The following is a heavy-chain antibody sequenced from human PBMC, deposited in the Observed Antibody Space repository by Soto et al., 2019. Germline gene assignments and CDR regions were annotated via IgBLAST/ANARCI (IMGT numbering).Heavy chain of an antibody. CDR3: ARDGGYCISTSGYAGLGYYYYGMDV. D-gene: IGHD2-2*01. CDR1: GYTFTSYY. V-gene: IGHV1-46*01. Sequence: ASVKVSCKASGYTFTSYYMHWVRHAPGQGLEWMGIINPSGGSTSYAQKFQGRVTMTRDTSTSTVYMELSSLRSEDTAVYYCARDGGYCISTSGYAGLGYYYYGMDVWG. CDR2: INPSGGST. J-gene: IGHJ6*02.